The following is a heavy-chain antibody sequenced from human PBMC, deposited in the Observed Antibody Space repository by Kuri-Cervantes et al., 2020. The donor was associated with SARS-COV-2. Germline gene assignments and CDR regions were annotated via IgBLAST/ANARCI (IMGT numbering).Heavy chain of an antibody. J-gene: IGHJ4*02. V-gene: IGHV1-18*04. D-gene: IGHD3-16*02. CDR3: ARDHRMITYGGVIDQFDY. CDR2: ISGYNGNT. Sequence: ASVKVSCKASGYTFTSYGISWVRQAPGQGLEWMGWISGYNGNTNYAQKLQGRVTMTTDTSTSTADMELRSLRSDDTAVYYCARDHRMITYGGVIDQFDYWGQGTLVTVSS. CDR1: GYTFTSYG.